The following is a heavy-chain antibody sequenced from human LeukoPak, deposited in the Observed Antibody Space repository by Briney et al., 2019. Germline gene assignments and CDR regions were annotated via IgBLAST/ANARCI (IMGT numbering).Heavy chain of an antibody. V-gene: IGHV4-4*07. J-gene: IGHJ3*02. CDR1: GGSISSYY. CDR3: VRRDSSGPRAFDI. Sequence: SETLSLTCTVSGGSISSYYWSWIRQPAGKGLEWIGRIYTSGSTNYNPSLKSRVTISVDKSKNQFSLKLSSVTAADTAVYYCVRRDSSGPRAFDIWGQGTMVTVSS. D-gene: IGHD6-19*01. CDR2: IYTSGST.